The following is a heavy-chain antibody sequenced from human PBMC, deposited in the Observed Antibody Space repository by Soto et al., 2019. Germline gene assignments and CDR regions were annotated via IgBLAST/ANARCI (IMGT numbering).Heavy chain of an antibody. CDR3: AFAPPHSPYRLDV. CDR1: GYTFTSYY. J-gene: IGHJ6*02. CDR2: INPSGSST. Sequence: QVQLVQSGAEVKKPGASVNVSCKASGYTFTSYYMHWVRQAPGQGFEWMGIINPSGSSTSYAQKFQGRVTMTRDTSTSTVYMELSSLRSEDTAVYYCAFAPPHSPYRLDVWGQGTTVTVSS. V-gene: IGHV1-46*03. D-gene: IGHD4-4*01.